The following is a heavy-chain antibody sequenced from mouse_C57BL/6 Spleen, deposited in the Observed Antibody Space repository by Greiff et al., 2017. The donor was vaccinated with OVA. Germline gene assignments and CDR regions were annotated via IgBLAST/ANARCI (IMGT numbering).Heavy chain of an antibody. J-gene: IGHJ2*01. CDR2: IYPGDGDT. CDR1: GYAFSSSW. CDR3: ARQNPTPHFDY. Sequence: VQLQESGPELVKPGASVKISCKASGYAFSSSWMNWVKQRPGKGLEWIGRIYPGDGDTNYNGKFKGKATLTADKSSSTAYMQLSSLTSEDSAVYFCARQNPTPHFDYWGQGTTLTVSS. D-gene: IGHD4-1*02. V-gene: IGHV1-82*01.